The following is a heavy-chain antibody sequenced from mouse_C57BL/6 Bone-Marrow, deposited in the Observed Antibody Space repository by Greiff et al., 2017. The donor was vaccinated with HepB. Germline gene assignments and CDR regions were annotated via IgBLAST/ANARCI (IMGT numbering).Heavy chain of an antibody. CDR2: IWWDDDK. Sequence: QVTLKVSGPGILQPSQTLSLTCSFSGFSLSTFGMGVGWIRQPSGTGLEWLAHIWWDDDKYYNPALKSRLTISKDTSKNQVFLKIANVDTADTATYYCARANYYYGSSYYAMDYWGQGTSVTVSS. CDR3: ARANYYYGSSYYAMDY. CDR1: GFSLSTFGMG. V-gene: IGHV8-8*01. J-gene: IGHJ4*01. D-gene: IGHD1-1*01.